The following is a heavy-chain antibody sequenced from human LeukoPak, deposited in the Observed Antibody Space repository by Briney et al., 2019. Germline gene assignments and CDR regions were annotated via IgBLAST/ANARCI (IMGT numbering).Heavy chain of an antibody. D-gene: IGHD3-9*01. CDR1: GYTFTSYG. CDR2: ISAYNGNT. J-gene: IGHJ4*02. Sequence: GASVKVSCKASGYTFTSYGISWVRQAPGQGLEWMGWISAYNGNTNYAQKLQGRVAMTTDTSTCTAYMELRSLRSDDTAVYYCARDRILTGTHPLDYWGQGTLVTVSS. V-gene: IGHV1-18*01. CDR3: ARDRILTGTHPLDY.